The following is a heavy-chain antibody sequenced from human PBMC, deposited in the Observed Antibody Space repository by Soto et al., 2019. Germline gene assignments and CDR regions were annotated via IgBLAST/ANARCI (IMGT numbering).Heavy chain of an antibody. Sequence: SETLSLTCTVSGGSISSGGYYWSWIRQHPGKGLEWIGYIYYSGSTYYNPSLKSRVTISVDTSKNQFSLKLSSVTAADTAVYYCARGGGYENYYYFYGMDVWGQGTTVTVSS. CDR3: ARGGGYENYYYFYGMDV. CDR2: IYYSGST. D-gene: IGHD5-12*01. J-gene: IGHJ6*02. V-gene: IGHV4-31*03. CDR1: GGSISSGGYY.